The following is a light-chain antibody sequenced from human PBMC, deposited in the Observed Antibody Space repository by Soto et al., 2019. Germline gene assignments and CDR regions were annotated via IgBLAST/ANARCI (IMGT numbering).Light chain of an antibody. V-gene: IGKV3-15*01. CDR3: HQYNNWPPLT. J-gene: IGKJ4*01. Sequence: DIVVTQSPATLSVSPGERATLSCRASQSVSSNLAWYQQKFGQAPRLLIYGASTRATGIPARFSGSGSGTEFTLTISSLQSEDFAVYYCHQYNNWPPLTFGGGTKVEIK. CDR2: GAS. CDR1: QSVSSN.